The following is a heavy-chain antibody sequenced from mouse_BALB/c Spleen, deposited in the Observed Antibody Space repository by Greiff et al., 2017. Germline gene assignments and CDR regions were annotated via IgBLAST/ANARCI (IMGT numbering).Heavy chain of an antibody. CDR2: IDPSDSYT. J-gene: IGHJ2*01. CDR3: ARAPYRYDGGYYFDY. CDR1: GYTFTSYW. V-gene: IGHV1-69*02. D-gene: IGHD2-14*01. Sequence: QVQLQQPGAELVKPGASVKLSCKASGYTFTSYWMHWVKQRPGQGLEWIGEIDPSDSYTNYNQKFKGKATLTVDKSSSTAYMQLSSLTSEDSAVYYCARAPYRYDGGYYFDYWGQGTTLTVSS.